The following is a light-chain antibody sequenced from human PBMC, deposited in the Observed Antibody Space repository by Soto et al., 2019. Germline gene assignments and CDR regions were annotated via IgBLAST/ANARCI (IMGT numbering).Light chain of an antibody. Sequence: QSVLTQPPSASGTPGQRVTISCSGSSSNIGSNYVYWYQQLPGTAPKLLIYRNNQRPSGVPDRFSGSKSGTSASLAISGLQAEDEGDYYCQSYDNGLSVYVFGTGTKLTVL. V-gene: IGLV1-47*01. CDR1: SSNIGSNY. J-gene: IGLJ1*01. CDR3: QSYDNGLSVYV. CDR2: RNN.